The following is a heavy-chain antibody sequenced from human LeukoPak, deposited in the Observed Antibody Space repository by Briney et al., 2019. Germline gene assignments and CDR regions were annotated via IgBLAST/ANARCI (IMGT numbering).Heavy chain of an antibody. Sequence: PWGSLRLSCATSGFTFSRYTMNWVRQAPGKGLEWVSGISGSDGSTYYADSVKGRFTISRDNSKNTLYLQMNSLRVEDTAVYYCAKDPPGAGPDFDCWGQGTLVTVSS. CDR1: GFTFSRYT. V-gene: IGHV3-23*01. D-gene: IGHD6-19*01. J-gene: IGHJ4*02. CDR2: ISGSDGST. CDR3: AKDPPGAGPDFDC.